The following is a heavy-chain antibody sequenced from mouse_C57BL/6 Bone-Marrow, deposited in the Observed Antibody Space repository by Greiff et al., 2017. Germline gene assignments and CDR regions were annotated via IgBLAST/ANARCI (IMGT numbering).Heavy chain of an antibody. Sequence: VQLKESGAELVRPGASVKLSCTASGFNIKDDYMHWVKQRPEQGLEWIGWIDPENGDTEYASKFQGKATITADTSSNTAYLQLSSLTSEDTAVYYCTPYGNSCAYWGQGTLVTVSA. V-gene: IGHV14-4*01. CDR1: GFNIKDDY. D-gene: IGHD2-1*01. CDR2: IDPENGDT. CDR3: TPYGNSCAY. J-gene: IGHJ3*01.